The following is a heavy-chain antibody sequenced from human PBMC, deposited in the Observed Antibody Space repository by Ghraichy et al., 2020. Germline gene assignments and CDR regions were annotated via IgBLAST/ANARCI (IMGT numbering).Heavy chain of an antibody. V-gene: IGHV3-23*01. J-gene: IGHJ4*02. CDR3: ASGGSYSYYFDY. D-gene: IGHD1-26*01. Sequence: GSLRLSCAASGFTFSSYAMSWVRQAPGKGLEWVSAISGSGGSTYYADSVKGRFTISRDNSKNTLYLQMNSLRAEDTAVYYCASGGSYSYYFDYWGQGTLVTVSS. CDR1: GFTFSSYA. CDR2: ISGSGGST.